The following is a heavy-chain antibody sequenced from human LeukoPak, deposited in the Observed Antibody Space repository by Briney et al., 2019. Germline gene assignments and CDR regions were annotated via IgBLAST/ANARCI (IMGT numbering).Heavy chain of an antibody. CDR3: AKDRIGGYSYGMADY. CDR2: ISGSGGRT. D-gene: IGHD5-18*01. CDR1: GYTFSSYA. Sequence: GGSLRLSCAAAGYTFSSYAMSWVRKAPGKGLEWVSAISGSGGRTYYADAVKGRFTISGDNSKNTLYLQMNSLRAEDTAVYYCAKDRIGGYSYGMADYWGQGTLVTVSS. J-gene: IGHJ4*02. V-gene: IGHV3-23*01.